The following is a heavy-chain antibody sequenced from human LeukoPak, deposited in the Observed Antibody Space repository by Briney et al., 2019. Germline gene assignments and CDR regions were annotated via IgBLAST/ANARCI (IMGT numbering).Heavy chain of an antibody. CDR2: ISWDGGST. CDR1: GFTFDDYT. Sequence: GGSLRLSCAASGFTFDDYTMYWVRQAPGKGLEWVSLISWDGGSTYYVDSVKGRFTISRDNSKNSLYLQMNSLRTEDTALYYCAKDITVGNYYYYMDVWGKGTTVTVSS. V-gene: IGHV3-43*01. CDR3: AKDITVGNYYYYMDV. D-gene: IGHD7-27*01. J-gene: IGHJ6*03.